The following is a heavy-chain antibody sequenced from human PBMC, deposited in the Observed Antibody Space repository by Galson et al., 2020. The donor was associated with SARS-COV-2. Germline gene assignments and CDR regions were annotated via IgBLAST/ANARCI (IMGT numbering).Heavy chain of an antibody. Sequence: PSETLSLTCAVYGGSFNDYYWSWIRQPPGKGLEWIGGITHSGSSDYNPSLGGRATISVDTSKNQFSLNLTSVTAADTAVYYCARHPFDPPIVRLHFDCWGQGSLVTVSS. D-gene: IGHD2-21*01. J-gene: IGHJ4*02. CDR3: ARHPFDPPIVRLHFDC. CDR1: GGSFNDYY. V-gene: IGHV4-34*01. CDR2: ITHSGSS.